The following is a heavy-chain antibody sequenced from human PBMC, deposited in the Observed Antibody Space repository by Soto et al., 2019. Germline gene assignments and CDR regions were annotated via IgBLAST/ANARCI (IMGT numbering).Heavy chain of an antibody. CDR3: ARFRRSAVGYCSSTSCYYYYYGMDV. J-gene: IGHJ6*02. D-gene: IGHD2-2*01. CDR1: GGSVSSGSYY. CDR2: IYYSGST. V-gene: IGHV4-61*01. Sequence: SETLSLTCTVSGGSVSSGSYYWSWIRQPPGKGLEWIGYIYYSGSTNYNPSLKSRVTISVDTSKNQFSLKLSSVTAADTAVYYCARFRRSAVGYCSSTSCYYYYYGMDVWGQGTTVTAP.